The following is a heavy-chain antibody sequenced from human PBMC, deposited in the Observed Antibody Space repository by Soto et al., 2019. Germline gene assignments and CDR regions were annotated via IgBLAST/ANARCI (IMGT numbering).Heavy chain of an antibody. CDR3: ARGGDPDY. CDR2: IQSDGSSP. D-gene: IGHD2-21*02. CDR1: EFTFNYSW. Sequence: EVQLVESGGGLVQPGGSWRFSCVAPEFTFNYSWMHWVRQAPGKGLVGVSRIQSDGSSPDYVDSVKGRFTISRDNAKNTLYLQMNNLRAEDTAVYYCARGGDPDYWGQGTLVTVSS. V-gene: IGHV3-74*01. J-gene: IGHJ4*02.